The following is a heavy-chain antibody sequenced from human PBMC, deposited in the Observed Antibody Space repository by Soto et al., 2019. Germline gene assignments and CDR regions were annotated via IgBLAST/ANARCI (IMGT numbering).Heavy chain of an antibody. J-gene: IGHJ5*02. CDR1: RAFINSGGFY. CDR2: IFHSGST. CDR3: ASLEVTDHNWFDP. V-gene: IGHV4-30-4*01. Sequence: PSETLSLTCSVSRAFINSGGFYYSWIRQPPGKGLEWLGYIFHSGSTLYTPSLRGRLTLSADTSRNQLSLQLTSVTAADTAVYYCASLEVTDHNWFDPCGPGTLVTVSS. D-gene: IGHD2-21*02.